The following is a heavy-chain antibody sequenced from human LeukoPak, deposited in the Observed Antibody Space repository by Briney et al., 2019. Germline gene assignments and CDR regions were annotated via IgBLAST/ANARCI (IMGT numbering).Heavy chain of an antibody. CDR2: ISSNGGST. CDR1: GFTFSSYA. CDR3: ARAGVGWFGEMGNYYYYMDV. D-gene: IGHD3-10*01. Sequence: GGSLRPSCAASGFTFSSYAMHWVRQAPGKGLEYVSAISSNGGSTYYANSVKGRFTISRDNSKNTLYLQMGSLRAEDMAVYYCARAGVGWFGEMGNYYYYMDVWGKGTTVTVSS. V-gene: IGHV3-64*01. J-gene: IGHJ6*03.